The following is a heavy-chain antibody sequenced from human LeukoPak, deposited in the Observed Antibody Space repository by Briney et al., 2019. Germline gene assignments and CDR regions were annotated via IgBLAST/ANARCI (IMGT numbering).Heavy chain of an antibody. V-gene: IGHV3-11*03. CDR3: ASLTYYFDSSGYYPGFFQH. CDR1: GFTFSDYY. CDR2: ISSSNSYT. D-gene: IGHD3-22*01. Sequence: GGSLRLSCAASGFTFSDYYMSWIRQAPGKGLEWVSYISSSNSYTHYADSVKGRFYADSVEGRFTISRDNAKNSLYLQMNSLRAEDTAVYYCASLTYYFDSSGYYPGFFQHWGQGTLVTVSS. J-gene: IGHJ1*01.